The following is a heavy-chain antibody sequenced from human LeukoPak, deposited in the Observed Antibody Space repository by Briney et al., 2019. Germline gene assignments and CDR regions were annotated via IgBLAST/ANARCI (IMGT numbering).Heavy chain of an antibody. CDR2: INPNSGDT. V-gene: IGHV1-2*02. J-gene: IGHJ4*02. CDR1: GYTFTGYY. Sequence: ASVKVSCKASGYTFTGYYMHWVRQAPGQGLEWMGWINPNSGDTTFAQKFQDRGTMTRDTSISTAYMELSSLTSDDTAVYYCARGQYRYAVDYWGQGTLVTVAS. D-gene: IGHD5-18*01. CDR3: ARGQYRYAVDY.